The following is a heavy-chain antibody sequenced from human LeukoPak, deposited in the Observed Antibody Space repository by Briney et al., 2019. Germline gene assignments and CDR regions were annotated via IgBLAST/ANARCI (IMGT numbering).Heavy chain of an antibody. CDR3: GRGMRDYYGLDY. Sequence: PGGSLRLSCAASGFTFSSYSMNWVRQAPGKGLEWVSSISSSSSYIYYADSVKGRFTISRDNAKNSLYLQMNSLRAEDTAVYYCGRGMRDYYGLDYWGRGFLVTVSS. CDR1: GFTFSSYS. J-gene: IGHJ4*02. D-gene: IGHD3-10*01. CDR2: ISSSSSYI. V-gene: IGHV3-21*01.